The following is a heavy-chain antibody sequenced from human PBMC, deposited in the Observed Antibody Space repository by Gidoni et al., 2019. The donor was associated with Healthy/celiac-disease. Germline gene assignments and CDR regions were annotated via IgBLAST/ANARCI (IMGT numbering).Heavy chain of an antibody. V-gene: IGHV3-53*02. CDR3: ARDSRKSGSYS. CDR1: GFTVSSNY. J-gene: IGHJ4*02. D-gene: IGHD1-26*01. CDR2: IYSGGST. Sequence: EVQLVETGGGLIQPGGSLSLPCEATGFTVSSNYMSWVRQAPGTGLEWVSVIYSGGSTYYADSVKGRFTISRDNSKNTLYLQMNSLRAEDTAVYYCARDSRKSGSYSWGQGTLVTVSS.